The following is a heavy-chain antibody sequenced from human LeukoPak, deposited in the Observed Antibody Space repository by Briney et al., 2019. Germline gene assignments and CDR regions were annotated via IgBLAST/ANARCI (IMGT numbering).Heavy chain of an antibody. CDR2: IHHSGTV. D-gene: IGHD3-10*01. V-gene: IGHV4-38-2*02. CDR1: EYSISSGYY. CDR3: ARDRASYRSRGCFDS. J-gene: IGHJ5*01. Sequence: TSETLSLTCVVSEYSISSGYYWGWIRQSPGRGLEWIGSIHHSGTVYYNPSLQSRVTISVDMSKNHFSLKLPSVTAADTAVYYCARDRASYRSRGCFDSWGQGTLVIVSS.